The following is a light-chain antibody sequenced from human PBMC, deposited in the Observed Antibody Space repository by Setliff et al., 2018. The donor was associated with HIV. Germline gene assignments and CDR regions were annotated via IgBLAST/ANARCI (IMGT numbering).Light chain of an antibody. Sequence: QSALTQPASVSGSPGQSITISCTGTSADVGGYDHVSWYQQHPGKAPRLIIYEVSNRPSGVSNRFSGSKSDNTSSLTIAGLQADDEADYYCFSFHTLGYAFGTGTMV. CDR2: EVS. CDR3: FSFHTLGYA. J-gene: IGLJ1*01. CDR1: SADVGGYDH. V-gene: IGLV2-14*03.